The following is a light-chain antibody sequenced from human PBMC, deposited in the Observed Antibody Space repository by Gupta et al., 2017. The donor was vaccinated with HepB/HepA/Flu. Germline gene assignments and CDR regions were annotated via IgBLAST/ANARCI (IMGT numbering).Light chain of an antibody. V-gene: IGLV1-40*01. CDR1: SSNIGAGYD. CDR3: QSFDSSLNGYF. Sequence: QSVLTPPPSVSGAPAQRVAIPCTASSSNIGAGYDVHWYQQLPGTAPKLLLYGNNRPSGVPDRFSGSKSGTSASLAITGLQAEDEADYYCQSFDSSLNGYFFGTGTKVTVL. J-gene: IGLJ1*01. CDR2: GN.